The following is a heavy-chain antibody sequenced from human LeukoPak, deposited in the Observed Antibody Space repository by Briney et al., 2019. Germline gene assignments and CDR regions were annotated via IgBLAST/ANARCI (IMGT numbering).Heavy chain of an antibody. Sequence: SEILSLTCTVSGGSISSGGYYWSWIRQHPGKGLEWIGYIYYSGSTYHNPSLKSRVTISVDTSKNQFSLKLSSVTAADTAVYYCARAGYDSSGSGYWGQGTLVTVSS. J-gene: IGHJ4*02. V-gene: IGHV4-31*03. D-gene: IGHD3-22*01. CDR2: IYYSGST. CDR1: GGSISSGGYY. CDR3: ARAGYDSSGSGY.